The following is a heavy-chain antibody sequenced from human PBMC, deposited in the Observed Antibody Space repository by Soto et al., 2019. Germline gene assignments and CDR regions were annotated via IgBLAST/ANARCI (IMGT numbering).Heavy chain of an antibody. V-gene: IGHV1-18*01. J-gene: IGHJ4*02. CDR1: GYPFTSYG. D-gene: IGHD2-21*02. CDR3: ARINNCGGDCYSSFDY. CDR2: ISAYNGNT. Sequence: ASVKVSCKASGYPFTSYGISWVRQAPGQGLEWMGWISAYNGNTNYAQKLQGRVTMTTDTSTSTAYMELRSLRSDDTAVYYCARINNCGGDCYSSFDYWGQGTLVTVSS.